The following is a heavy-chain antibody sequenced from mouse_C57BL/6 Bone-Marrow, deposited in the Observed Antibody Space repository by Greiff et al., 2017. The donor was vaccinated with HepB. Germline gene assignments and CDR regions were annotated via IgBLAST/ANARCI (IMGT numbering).Heavy chain of an antibody. CDR3: ARSDYGSSFYWYFDV. CDR1: GYTFTSYW. Sequence: VQLQQSGAELAKPGASVKLSCKASGYTFTSYWMHWVKQRPGQGLEWIGYINPSSGYTKYNQKFKDKATLTADESSSTAYMQLSSLTYEDSAVYYCARSDYGSSFYWYFDVWGTGTTVTVSS. D-gene: IGHD1-1*01. CDR2: INPSSGYT. J-gene: IGHJ1*03. V-gene: IGHV1-7*01.